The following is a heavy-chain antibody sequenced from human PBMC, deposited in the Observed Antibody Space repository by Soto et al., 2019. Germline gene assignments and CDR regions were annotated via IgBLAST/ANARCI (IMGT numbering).Heavy chain of an antibody. CDR3: ARGGIPPSGYGIAYAMDV. D-gene: IGHD1-26*01. CDR2: IYYSGST. J-gene: IGHJ6*02. Sequence: ETLSLTCTVSGVSISGSRYYWGWIRQPPGRGLEWTGNIYYSGSTYYTPALKSRVTLSVDTSKNQFSLNLNSVTAADTAVYYCARGGIPPSGYGIAYAMDVWGQGTTVTVSS. CDR1: GVSISGSRYY. V-gene: IGHV4-39*01.